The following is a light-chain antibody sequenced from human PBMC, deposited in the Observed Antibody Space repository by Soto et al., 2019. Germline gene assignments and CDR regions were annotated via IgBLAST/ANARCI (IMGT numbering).Light chain of an antibody. V-gene: IGKV3-11*01. Sequence: EIVLTQSPATLSLSPGERATLSCRASQSVSRYLAWYQQKPGQAPRLLIYDASNRATGIPARFSGSGSGTDFTLTISSLEPEEFAVYYCRQRSIWPHTFGQGTKLEIK. CDR1: QSVSRY. CDR3: RQRSIWPHT. CDR2: DAS. J-gene: IGKJ2*01.